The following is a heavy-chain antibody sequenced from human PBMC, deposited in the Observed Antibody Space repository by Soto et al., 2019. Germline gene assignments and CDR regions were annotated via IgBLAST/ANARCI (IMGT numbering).Heavy chain of an antibody. Sequence: GGSLRLSCAASGFTFSSYAMHWVRQAPGKGLEWVAVISYDGSNKYYADSVKGRFTISRDNSKNTLYLQMNSLRAEDTAVYYCARTDTVVVPVPAGYWGQGTLVTVSS. CDR1: GFTFSSYA. V-gene: IGHV3-30-3*01. D-gene: IGHD2-2*01. J-gene: IGHJ4*02. CDR3: ARTDTVVVPVPAGY. CDR2: ISYDGSNK.